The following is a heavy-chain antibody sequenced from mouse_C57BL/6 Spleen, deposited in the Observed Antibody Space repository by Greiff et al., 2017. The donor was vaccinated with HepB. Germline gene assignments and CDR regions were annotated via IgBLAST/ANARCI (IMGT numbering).Heavy chain of an antibody. V-gene: IGHV1-61*01. CDR3: ILSNYAMDY. Sequence: QVQLQQPGAELVRPGSSVKLSCKASGYTFTSYWMDWVKQRPGQGLEWIGNIYPSDSETHYNQKFKDKATLTVDKSSSTAYMQLSSLTSEDSAVYYCILSNYAMDYWGQGTSVTVSS. CDR1: GYTFTSYW. CDR2: IYPSDSET. J-gene: IGHJ4*01.